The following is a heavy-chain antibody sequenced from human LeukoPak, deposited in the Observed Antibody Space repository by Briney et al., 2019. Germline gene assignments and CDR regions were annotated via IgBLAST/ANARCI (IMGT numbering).Heavy chain of an antibody. J-gene: IGHJ4*02. V-gene: IGHV3-48*04. CDR3: ARGGYIVGATTADY. CDR1: GFTFSSYS. Sequence: PGGSLRLSCAASGFTFSSYSMNWVRQAPGKGLEGVSYISSSSSTIYYADSVKGRFTISRDNAKNSLYLQMNSLRGEDTAVYYCARGGYIVGATTADYWGQGTLVTVSS. CDR2: ISSSSSTI. D-gene: IGHD1-26*01.